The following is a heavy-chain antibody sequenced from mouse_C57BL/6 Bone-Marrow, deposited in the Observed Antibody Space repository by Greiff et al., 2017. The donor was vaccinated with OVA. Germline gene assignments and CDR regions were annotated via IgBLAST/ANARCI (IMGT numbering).Heavy chain of an antibody. J-gene: IGHJ3*01. CDR1: YSFSRRVH. Sequence: VQLQQSGPELARPWASVKISCQAFYSFSRRVHFAIRDTTYWMQRVIQRPGQGLEWIGAISPGNGDPSFNQKFKGKATLTADKSASTAYMQLSSLTSEDSTVYYCAWTWYYAWFAYWGQGTLVTVSA. CDR3: SEDSTVYYCAWTWYYAWFAY. V-gene: IGHV1-87*01. CDR2: GQGLEWIG. D-gene: IGHD1-1*01.